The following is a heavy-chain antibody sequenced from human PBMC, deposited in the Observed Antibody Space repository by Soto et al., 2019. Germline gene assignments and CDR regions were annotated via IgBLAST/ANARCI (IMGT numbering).Heavy chain of an antibody. Sequence: VQLLESGGGLVQPGGSLRLSCAASGFTFSTNAMSWVRQAPGKGLEWVSGISGGGDSTYYADSVKGRFTISRDNSKNTLYLQVNSLRAEDTAVYYCARQRGFTYGYPFDYWGQGTLVTVSS. J-gene: IGHJ4*02. CDR2: ISGGGDST. CDR3: ARQRGFTYGYPFDY. CDR1: GFTFSTNA. D-gene: IGHD5-18*01. V-gene: IGHV3-23*01.